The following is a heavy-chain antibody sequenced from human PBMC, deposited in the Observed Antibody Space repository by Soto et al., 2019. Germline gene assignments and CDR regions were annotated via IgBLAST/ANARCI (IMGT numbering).Heavy chain of an antibody. D-gene: IGHD2-8*01. J-gene: IGHJ5*02. Sequence: GRSLRLSCAASGFTFSTYTMTWSRQSPGKGLEWVSSIDSINKYMFYADSAKGRFTVSRDNTKNSLFLQMAGWRAEDTAVYYGARMTLSCNNAVCFRPWGQGTLVTVSS. CDR3: ARMTLSCNNAVCFRP. CDR2: IDSINKYM. CDR1: GFTFSTYT. V-gene: IGHV3-21*01.